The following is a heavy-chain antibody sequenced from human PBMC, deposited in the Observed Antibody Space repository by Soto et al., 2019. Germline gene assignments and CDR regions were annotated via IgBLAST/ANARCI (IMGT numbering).Heavy chain of an antibody. CDR2: ISDDGTNK. Sequence: GGSLRLSCAVHGFTLRNYGIHWVRQAPGKGLEWVALISDDGTNKYLADSVKGRFTISRDNSRNMVYLQMNRLRDEDTAVYYCARGGLEPFDYLGQAAMVTLSS. V-gene: IGHV3-30*03. CDR1: GFTLRNYG. J-gene: IGHJ4*02. CDR3: ARGGLEPFDY. D-gene: IGHD1-1*01.